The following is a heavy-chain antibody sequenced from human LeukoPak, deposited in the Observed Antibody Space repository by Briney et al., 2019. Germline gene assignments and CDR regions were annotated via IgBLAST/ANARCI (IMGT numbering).Heavy chain of an antibody. V-gene: IGHV3-23*01. Sequence: GGSLRLSCAASGFTFTTYAMNWVRQAPGKGLEWVSLISDNGNNTYYADSVKGRFTISRDISKGTLYLQMNSLRDEDTAVYYRAKYGSGSYYNGLYWGQGALVTVSS. CDR3: AKYGSGSYYNGLY. D-gene: IGHD3-10*01. J-gene: IGHJ4*02. CDR1: GFTFTTYA. CDR2: ISDNGNNT.